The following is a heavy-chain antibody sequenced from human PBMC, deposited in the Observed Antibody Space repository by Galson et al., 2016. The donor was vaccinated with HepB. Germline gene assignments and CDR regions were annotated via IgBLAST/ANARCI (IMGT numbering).Heavy chain of an antibody. CDR3: ARPSSRLEVIGGDAFDI. CDR1: GFTFSCCG. J-gene: IGHJ3*02. CDR2: TWHDGSDE. Sequence: SLRLSCAASGFTFSCCGMHWVRQAPGKGLEWVAVTWHDGSDERYADFVKGRFTISRDNAKNTLYLYMNNLRAEDTAVSYCARPSSRLEVIGGDAFDIWGHGTLVTVSS. D-gene: IGHD4-23*01. V-gene: IGHV3-33*08.